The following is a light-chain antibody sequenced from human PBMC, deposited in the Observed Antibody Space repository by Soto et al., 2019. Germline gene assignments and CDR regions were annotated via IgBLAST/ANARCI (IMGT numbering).Light chain of an antibody. CDR2: GNT. Sequence: HSVLTQPPSVSGAPGQRVTISCTGSSSNIGAGYDVHWYQQLPGTAPKLLIYGNTNRPSGVPDRISGSKSGTSASLAITGLQAEDEADYYCQSYDSSLSGYVFGTGTKLTVL. J-gene: IGLJ1*01. V-gene: IGLV1-40*01. CDR1: SSNIGAGYD. CDR3: QSYDSSLSGYV.